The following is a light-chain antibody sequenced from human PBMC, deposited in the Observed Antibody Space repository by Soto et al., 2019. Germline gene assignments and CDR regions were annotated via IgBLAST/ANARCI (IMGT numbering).Light chain of an antibody. CDR3: CSYSSTTTLVV. CDR1: SSDVGGYNY. V-gene: IGLV2-14*01. CDR2: EVS. J-gene: IGLJ2*01. Sequence: QSALTQPASVSGSPGQSITISCTGTSSDVGGYNYVSWYQQHPGKAPKLMIFEVSNRPSGVSNCFAGTKSGSTASLTISGLVAEDAAYYYCCSYSSTTTLVVFGSGTKLTVL.